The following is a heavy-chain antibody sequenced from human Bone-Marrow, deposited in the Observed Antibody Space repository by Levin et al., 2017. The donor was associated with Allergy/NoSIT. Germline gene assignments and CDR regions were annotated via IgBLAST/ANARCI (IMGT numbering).Heavy chain of an antibody. D-gene: IGHD1-26*01. Sequence: SGPTLVKPPQTLTLTCTFSGFSLSTIGVAVGWIRQPPGKALEWLALIHWNDDKRYSPSLKSRLTINRDTSKNHVVLTMTNMDPVDTATYYCAHRLATLRSFDYWGQGTLVTVSS. CDR3: AHRLATLRSFDY. CDR2: IHWNDDK. CDR1: GFSLSTIGVA. J-gene: IGHJ4*02. V-gene: IGHV2-5*01.